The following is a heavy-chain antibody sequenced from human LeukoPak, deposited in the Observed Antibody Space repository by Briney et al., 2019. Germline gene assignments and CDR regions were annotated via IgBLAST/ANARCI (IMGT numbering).Heavy chain of an antibody. D-gene: IGHD3-10*01. V-gene: IGHV1-2*02. J-gene: IGHJ4*02. CDR1: GDTFTGYY. CDR2: INPNSGVT. Sequence: GASVKVSCKASGDTFTGYYMHWVRQAPGQGLEWMGWINPNSGVTNHAQKFQGRVTMTRDTSISTAYMELSSLTSEDTAVYYCARTYYSGSSTFYFDYWGQGTLVTVSS. CDR3: ARTYYSGSSTFYFDY.